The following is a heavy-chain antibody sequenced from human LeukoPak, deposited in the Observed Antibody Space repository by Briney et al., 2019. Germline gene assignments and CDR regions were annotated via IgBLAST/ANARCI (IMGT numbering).Heavy chain of an antibody. J-gene: IGHJ4*02. D-gene: IGHD1-1*01. CDR3: GRGAALNWNSGGIDY. CDR2: IRQDGSDK. Sequence: GGSLRLSCAASGFTFTNYFMTWVRQAPGTGLEWVALIRQDGSDKYYVDSVKGRFTISRDNANNLLFLQMNSLRVDDTAVYYCGRGAALNWNSGGIDYWGQGTLVTVSS. V-gene: IGHV3-7*01. CDR1: GFTFTNYF.